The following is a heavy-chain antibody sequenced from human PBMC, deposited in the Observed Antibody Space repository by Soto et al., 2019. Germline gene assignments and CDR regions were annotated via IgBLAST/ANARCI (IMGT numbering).Heavy chain of an antibody. D-gene: IGHD3-16*01. J-gene: IGHJ5*02. V-gene: IGHV4-34*01. Sequence: PSETLSLTCAVYGGFLSESYWTWIRQPPGKGLEWIGEINNVGGTNYNPTLKSRVTMSVDTSQNQFSLRLISVTAADTAMYFCVRIRYQLPSSVLWLDPWGQGTTVT. CDR2: INNVGGT. CDR3: VRIRYQLPSSVLWLDP. CDR1: GGFLSESY.